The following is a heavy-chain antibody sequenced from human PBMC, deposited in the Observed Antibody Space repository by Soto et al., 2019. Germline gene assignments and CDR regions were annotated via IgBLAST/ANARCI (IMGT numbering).Heavy chain of an antibody. CDR3: ARDDGGYSYGRRQYHFDS. Sequence: GGSLRLSCTASAPLSNYGTSWVRQAPGKGLEWVSGIGDIGSTTHYADFVRGRFIISRDYSKNTVYLSMNSLRAEDTAVYYCARDDGGYSYGRRQYHFDSWGQGTLVTVSS. D-gene: IGHD5-18*01. J-gene: IGHJ4*02. CDR1: APLSNYG. CDR2: IGDIGSTT. V-gene: IGHV3-23*01.